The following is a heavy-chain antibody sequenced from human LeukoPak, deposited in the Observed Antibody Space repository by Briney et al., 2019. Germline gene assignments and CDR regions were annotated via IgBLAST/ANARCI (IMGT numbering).Heavy chain of an antibody. CDR2: IFPIFGTA. J-gene: IGHJ4*02. V-gene: IGHV1-69*13. CDR1: GGTFSSYA. CDR3: ARGYYYDSSGYYYVPFDY. D-gene: IGHD3-22*01. Sequence: GASVKVSCKASGGTFSSYAISWVRQAPGQGLEWMGGIFPIFGTANYAQKFQGRVTITADESTSTAYMELSSLRSEDTAVYYCARGYYYDSSGYYYVPFDYWGQGTLVTVSS.